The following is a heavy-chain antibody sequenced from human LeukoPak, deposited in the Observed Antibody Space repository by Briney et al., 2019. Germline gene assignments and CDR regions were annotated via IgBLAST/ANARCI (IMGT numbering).Heavy chain of an antibody. CDR1: GFTFSNAW. J-gene: IGHJ4*02. CDR2: IKSKTDGGTT. CDR3: TTGNYPGSFDY. D-gene: IGHD1-7*01. Sequence: PGGSLRLSCAASGFTFSNAWMSWVRQAPGKGREWVGRIKSKTDGGTTDYAAPVKGRFTISRDDSKNTLYLQMNSLKTEDTAVYYCTTGNYPGSFDYWGQGTLVTVSS. V-gene: IGHV3-15*01.